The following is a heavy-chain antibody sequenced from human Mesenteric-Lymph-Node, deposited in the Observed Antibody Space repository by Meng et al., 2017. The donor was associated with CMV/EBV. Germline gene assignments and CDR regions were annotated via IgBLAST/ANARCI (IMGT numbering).Heavy chain of an antibody. CDR3: ARGETLPGYAFDI. J-gene: IGHJ3*02. Sequence: GGSLRLSCAASGFTFSSYAMSWVRQAPGKGLEWVSAISGSGGSTYYADSVKGRFTISRDNSKNTLYLQMNSLRAEDTAVYYCARGETLPGYAFDIWGQGTMVTVSS. CDR1: GFTFSSYA. V-gene: IGHV3-23*01. CDR2: ISGSGGST.